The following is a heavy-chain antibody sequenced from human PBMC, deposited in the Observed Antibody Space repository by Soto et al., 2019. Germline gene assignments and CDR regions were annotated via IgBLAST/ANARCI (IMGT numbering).Heavy chain of an antibody. V-gene: IGHV6-1*01. CDR3: AREGYSSGPIHIDY. D-gene: IGHD6-19*01. CDR1: GDSVSSNSAA. Sequence: SQTLSLTCAISGDSVSSNSAAWNWIRQSPSRGLEWLGRTYYRSKWYNDYEVSVKSRITINPDTSKNQFSLQLNYVTPEDTAVYYCAREGYSSGPIHIDYWGQGTLVTVSS. J-gene: IGHJ4*02. CDR2: TYYRSKWYN.